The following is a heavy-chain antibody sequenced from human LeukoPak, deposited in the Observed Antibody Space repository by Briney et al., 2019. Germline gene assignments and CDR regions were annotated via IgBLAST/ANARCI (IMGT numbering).Heavy chain of an antibody. J-gene: IGHJ4*02. CDR2: IKQDGSEK. CDR3: ARDLKYYDFWSGYYEPAQEAANDY. D-gene: IGHD3-3*01. CDR1: GFTFSSYW. V-gene: IGHV3-7*01. Sequence: GGSLRLSCAASGFTFSSYWMSWVRQAPGKGLEWVANIKQDGSEKYYVDSVKGRFTISRDNAKNSLYLQMNSLRAEDTAVYYCARDLKYYDFWSGYYEPAQEAANDYWGQGTLVTVSS.